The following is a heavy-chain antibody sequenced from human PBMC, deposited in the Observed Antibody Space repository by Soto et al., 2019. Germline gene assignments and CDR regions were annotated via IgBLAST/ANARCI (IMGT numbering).Heavy chain of an antibody. J-gene: IGHJ4*02. CDR2: ISYDGSNK. CDR1: GFTFSSYG. V-gene: IGHV3-30*18. Sequence: PGGSLRLSCAASGFTFSSYGIHWVRQAPGKGLEWVALISYDGSNKYYADSVKGRFTISRDNSKNTLYLQTNSLRVEDTAVYYCAKTTDRSGYYSRFDSWGQGTLVTVSS. D-gene: IGHD3-22*01. CDR3: AKTTDRSGYYSRFDS.